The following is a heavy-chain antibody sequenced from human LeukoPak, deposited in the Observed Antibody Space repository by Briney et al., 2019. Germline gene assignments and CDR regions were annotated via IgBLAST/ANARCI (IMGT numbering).Heavy chain of an antibody. CDR1: EFIVSINY. Sequence: GGSLRLSCAVSEFIVSINYMTWVRQAPGKGLEWVSLIYNRCDTKYAGSVKGRFTISRDNSKSTLYLQMNSLKAEDTAVYYCARGEWFGEFKPPFDSWGQGTLVTVSS. J-gene: IGHJ4*02. CDR2: IYNRCDT. D-gene: IGHD3-10*01. V-gene: IGHV3-66*03. CDR3: ARGEWFGEFKPPFDS.